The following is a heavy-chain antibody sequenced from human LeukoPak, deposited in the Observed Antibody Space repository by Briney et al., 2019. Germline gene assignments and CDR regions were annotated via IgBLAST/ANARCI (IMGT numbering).Heavy chain of an antibody. CDR1: GFTVSSNY. CDR2: IYSGGST. CDR3: ASSSGWYGDAFDI. Sequence: GGSLRLSCAASGFTVSSNYMSWVRQAPGEGLEWVSVIYSGGSTYYADSVKGRFTISRHNSKNTRYLQMNSLRAEDTTVYYCASSSGWYGDAFDIWGQGTMVTVSS. V-gene: IGHV3-53*04. D-gene: IGHD6-19*01. J-gene: IGHJ3*02.